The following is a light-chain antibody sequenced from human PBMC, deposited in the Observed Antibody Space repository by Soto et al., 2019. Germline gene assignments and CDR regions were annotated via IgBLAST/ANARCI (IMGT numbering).Light chain of an antibody. V-gene: IGKV1D-8*01. CDR2: AAS. CDR1: QGISSY. CDR3: QKYYSFLRT. J-gene: IGKJ1*01. Sequence: VIWMTQSPYLLSASTGDRLTFSCRMSQGISSYLAWNQQTPGKAPELLIYAASTMQSTAASMLKGSGSGTDFMLTISCLQSEDFATYYCQKYYSFLRTFRQGAKVDIK.